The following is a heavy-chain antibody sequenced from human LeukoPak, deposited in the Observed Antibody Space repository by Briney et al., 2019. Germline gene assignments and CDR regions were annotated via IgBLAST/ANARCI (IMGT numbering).Heavy chain of an antibody. V-gene: IGHV3-30*04. CDR2: LSSDGSKK. Sequence: GGSLRLSCAASGFTSSNFAMHWVRQAPGRGREWVAVLSSDGSKKDYADSVKGRFTISRDNSKNTLYLQMVSLRSDDTAVYFCARGGKGLQLIGSFYDYWGQGTLVTVSS. CDR1: GFTSSNFA. J-gene: IGHJ4*02. CDR3: ARGGKGLQLIGSFYDY. D-gene: IGHD1-1*01.